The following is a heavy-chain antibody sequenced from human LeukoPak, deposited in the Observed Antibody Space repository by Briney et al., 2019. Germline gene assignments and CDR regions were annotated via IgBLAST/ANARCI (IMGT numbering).Heavy chain of an antibody. CDR3: AREECSSSSCYTFDH. Sequence: GGSLRLSCAASGFTFSIYAMHWVRQAPGKGLEWVAFISHDGSNIYYEDSVKGRLTISRDNSKNTLYLQMNSLRAKDTAVYYCAREECSSSSCYTFDHWGQGTLVTVSS. J-gene: IGHJ4*02. CDR2: ISHDGSNI. CDR1: GFTFSIYA. V-gene: IGHV3-30*01. D-gene: IGHD2-2*02.